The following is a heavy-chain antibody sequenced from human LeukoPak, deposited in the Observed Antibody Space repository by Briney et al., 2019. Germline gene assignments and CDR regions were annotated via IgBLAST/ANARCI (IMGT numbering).Heavy chain of an antibody. Sequence: PGGSLRLSCAASGFTFSSHNMNWVRQAPGKGLEWVSYISSSSSTIYYADSVKGRFTISRDNAKNSLFLQMNSLRAEDTAVYYCARSITATTRSTDYWGQGTLVTVSS. CDR2: ISSSSSTI. CDR3: ARSITATTRSTDY. D-gene: IGHD1-14*01. CDR1: GFTFSSHN. J-gene: IGHJ4*02. V-gene: IGHV3-48*01.